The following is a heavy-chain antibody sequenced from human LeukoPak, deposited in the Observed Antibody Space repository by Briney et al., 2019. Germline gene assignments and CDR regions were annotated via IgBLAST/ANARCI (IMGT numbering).Heavy chain of an antibody. CDR3: ASRAKLYSGSGSPGDAFEI. Sequence: SETLSLTCSVSGGSVNSITYYWSWIRQPPGKGLEWIGCVYNSGSTNYNPSLKSRVTISVDTSKNKFSLKLTSVTAADTAIYFCASRAKLYSGSGSPGDAFEIWGQGTMVTVSS. D-gene: IGHD3-10*01. V-gene: IGHV4-61*01. CDR2: VYNSGST. CDR1: GGSVNSITYY. J-gene: IGHJ3*02.